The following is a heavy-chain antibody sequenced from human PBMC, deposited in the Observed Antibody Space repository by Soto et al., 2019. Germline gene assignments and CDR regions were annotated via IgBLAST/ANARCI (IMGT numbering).Heavy chain of an antibody. J-gene: IGHJ6*02. CDR1: GYTFTTYA. CDR2: INSGNGNT. V-gene: IGHV1-3*01. CDR3: ARFYYFYYGMDV. Sequence: ASVKVSCKASGYTFTTYAIHWVRQAPGQRLEWMGWINSGNGNTKYSQKFRGRVTITRDTSATTAYMELSSLRSEDTAVYFCARFYYFYYGMDVWGQGTTVTVSS.